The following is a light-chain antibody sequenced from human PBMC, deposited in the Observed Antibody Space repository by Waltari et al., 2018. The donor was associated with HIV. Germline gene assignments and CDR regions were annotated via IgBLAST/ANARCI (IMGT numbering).Light chain of an antibody. CDR1: SSNIGSNY. CDR3: ATWDDSLSGPV. CDR2: RSN. Sequence: QSVLTQPPSASGTPGQRVAISCSGSSSNIGSNYVYWYQPLPGTAPKVLIYRSNQRPSGVPDRVSGSKSGTSASLAISALRSEDEADYYCATWDDSLSGPVFGGGTKLTVL. J-gene: IGLJ3*02. V-gene: IGLV1-47*01.